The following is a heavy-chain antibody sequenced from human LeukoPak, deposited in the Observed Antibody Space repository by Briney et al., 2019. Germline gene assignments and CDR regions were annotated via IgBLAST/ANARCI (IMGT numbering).Heavy chain of an antibody. D-gene: IGHD1-26*01. J-gene: IGHJ4*02. CDR3: AKKRRGSYVGYDYFDY. CDR2: ISGSGGST. V-gene: IGHV3-23*01. CDR1: GFTFSSYA. Sequence: PGGSLRLSCAASGFTFSSYAMSWVRQAPGKGLEWVSAISGSGGSTYYADSVKGRLTISRDNSKNTLYLQMNSLRAEDTAVYYCAKKRRGSYVGYDYFDYWGQGTLVTVSS.